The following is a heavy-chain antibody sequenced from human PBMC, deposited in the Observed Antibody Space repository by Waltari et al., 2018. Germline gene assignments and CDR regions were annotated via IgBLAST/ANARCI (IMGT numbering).Heavy chain of an antibody. J-gene: IGHJ5*02. V-gene: IGHV1-2*02. D-gene: IGHD2-8*01. CDR3: GGVGGVGGTPFDH. CDR1: GYTFTGYY. Sequence: QVQLVQSGAEVKKPGASVKVSCKASGYTFTGYYMHWVRQAPGQGLEWIGRDHPNRGCKNQGQKVPGRVTMTREHAHHHGYLGVGRLGTDDHGVYFRGGVGGVGGTPFDHRGPGTLV. CDR2: DHPNRGCK.